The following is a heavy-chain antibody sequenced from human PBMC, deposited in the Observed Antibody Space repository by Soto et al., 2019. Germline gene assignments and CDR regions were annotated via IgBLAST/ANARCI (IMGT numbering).Heavy chain of an antibody. V-gene: IGHV1-58*02. CDR3: AATVSEAVAADPFDY. CDR1: GFTFTSSA. J-gene: IGHJ4*02. D-gene: IGHD6-19*01. CDR2: IVVGSGNT. Sequence: SVKVSCKASGFTFTSSAMQWVRQARGQRLEWIGWIVVGSGNTNYAQKFQERVTITRDMSTSTAYMELSSLRSEDTAVYYCAATVSEAVAADPFDYWGQGTLVTVSS.